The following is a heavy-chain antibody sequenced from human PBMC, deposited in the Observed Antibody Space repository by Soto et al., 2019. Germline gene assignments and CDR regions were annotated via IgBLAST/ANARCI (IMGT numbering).Heavy chain of an antibody. Sequence: GGSLRLSCAASGFTFSSYGMHWVRQAPGKGLEWVAVIWYDGSNKYYADSVKGRFTISRDNSKNTLYLQMNSLRAEDTAVYYFARDHTMVRGLYYYYGMDVWGQGTTVTVSS. CDR3: ARDHTMVRGLYYYYGMDV. V-gene: IGHV3-33*08. J-gene: IGHJ6*02. D-gene: IGHD3-10*01. CDR2: IWYDGSNK. CDR1: GFTFSSYG.